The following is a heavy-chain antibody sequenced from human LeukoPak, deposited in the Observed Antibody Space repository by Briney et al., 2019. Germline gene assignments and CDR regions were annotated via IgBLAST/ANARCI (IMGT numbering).Heavy chain of an antibody. V-gene: IGHV3-23*01. D-gene: IGHD6-19*01. CDR3: AKTTVGYSSGRYPGWPADC. CDR1: GFTFNTYA. CDR2: ICGSGGCT. J-gene: IGHJ4*02. Sequence: QPGGSLKLSCAASGFTFNTYAIYWVRQAPGKGLEWVSGICGSGGCTYYADSVKGRFTISRDNSKNTVYLQMNSLTADDTVVYYCAKTTVGYSSGRYPGWPADCWGQGTLVTVSP.